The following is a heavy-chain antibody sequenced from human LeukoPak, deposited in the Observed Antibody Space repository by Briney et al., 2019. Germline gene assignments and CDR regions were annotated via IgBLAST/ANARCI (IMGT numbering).Heavy chain of an antibody. J-gene: IGHJ4*02. D-gene: IGHD6-19*01. V-gene: IGHV3-30*04. CDR1: GFTLSIYL. CDR3: ARAVVGKEDLDY. Sequence: PGGSLRLSRALSGFTLSIYLIHWVRQAPSHGLGGVAVVSHDGSTKYYADSVRGRFTISRDNSKNTLYPQMDSLGAEDTAVYYCARAVVGKEDLDYWGQGTLVAVSS. CDR2: VSHDGSTK.